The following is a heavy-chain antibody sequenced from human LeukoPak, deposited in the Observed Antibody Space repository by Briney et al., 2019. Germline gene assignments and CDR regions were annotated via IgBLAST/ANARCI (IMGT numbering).Heavy chain of an antibody. CDR1: GFTFSSYG. J-gene: IGHJ3*02. CDR3: ATAAGAGRIPTTPKAFDI. CDR2: IWYDGSNK. D-gene: IGHD6-13*01. V-gene: IGHV3-30*02. Sequence: PGGSLRLSCAASGFTFSSYGMHWVRQAPGKGLEWVAVIWYDGSNKYYGDSVKGRFTLSRDNSENTLYLQMNSVRFDDTAVYYCATAAGAGRIPTTPKAFDIWGQGTMVTVSS.